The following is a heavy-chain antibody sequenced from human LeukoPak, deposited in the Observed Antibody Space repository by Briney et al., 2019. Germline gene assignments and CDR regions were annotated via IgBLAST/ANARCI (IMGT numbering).Heavy chain of an antibody. J-gene: IGHJ4*02. CDR3: ARGRFTIAVAGTGNYFDY. CDR2: IYYSGST. V-gene: IGHV4-59*12. CDR1: GGSISSYY. D-gene: IGHD6-19*01. Sequence: SETLSLTCTVSGGSISSYYWSWIRQSPGKGLECIGSIYYSGSTYYNPSLKSRVTISVDTSKNQFSLKLSSVTAADTAVYYCARGRFTIAVAGTGNYFDYWGQGTLVTVSS.